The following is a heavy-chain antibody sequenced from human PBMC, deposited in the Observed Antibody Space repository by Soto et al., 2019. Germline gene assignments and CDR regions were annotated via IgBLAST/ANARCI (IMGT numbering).Heavy chain of an antibody. D-gene: IGHD3-16*02. CDR2: IYYSGST. Sequence: SETLSLTCTVSGGSISSSSYYWGWIRQPPGKGLEWIGSIYYSGSTYYNPSLKSRVTISVDTSKNQFSLKLTSVTAADTAVYYCARGGGVWGTYRRYFDYWGQGALVTVSS. V-gene: IGHV4-39*01. CDR3: ARGGGVWGTYRRYFDY. J-gene: IGHJ4*02. CDR1: GGSISSSSYY.